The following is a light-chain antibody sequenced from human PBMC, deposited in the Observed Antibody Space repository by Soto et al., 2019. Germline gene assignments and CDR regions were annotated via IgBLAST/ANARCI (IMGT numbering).Light chain of an antibody. CDR2: DVS. V-gene: IGLV2-14*03. Sequence: QSALTQPASVSGSPGQSITISCTGTTSDVGAYNYVAWYQHHPGKATKLLIYDVSFRPSGVSNRFSGSKSGNTASLTISGLQAEAEADYYCSSVATTSPLVFGGGTKLTVL. J-gene: IGLJ3*02. CDR3: SSVATTSPLV. CDR1: TSDVGAYNY.